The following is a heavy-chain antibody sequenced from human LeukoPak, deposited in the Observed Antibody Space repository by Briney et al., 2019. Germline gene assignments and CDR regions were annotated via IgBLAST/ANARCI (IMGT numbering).Heavy chain of an antibody. CDR2: ISGSGGST. V-gene: IGHV3-23*01. CDR1: GFTFSSYA. CDR3: AKDDYGGWDNY. Sequence: GASLRLSCAASGFTFSSYAMSWVRQAPGKGLEWVSAISGSGGSTYYADSVKGRFTISRDDSKNTLYLQMNSLRAEDTAVYYCAKDDYGGWDNYWGQGTLVTVSS. J-gene: IGHJ4*02. D-gene: IGHD4-23*01.